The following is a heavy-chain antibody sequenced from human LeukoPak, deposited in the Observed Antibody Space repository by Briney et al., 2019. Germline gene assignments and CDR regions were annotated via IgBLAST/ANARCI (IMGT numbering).Heavy chain of an antibody. V-gene: IGHV3-7*01. J-gene: IGHJ4*02. CDR1: GFTFSRYW. D-gene: IGHD2-21*02. CDR3: ATGSGFIADCGGDCYYLLGYFDY. Sequence: PGGSLRLSCAGSGFTFSRYWMSWVRQAPGKGLEWVANIQEDGGEKYYVDSVKGRFVISRDNAKNSVYLQMNSLRVEDTAVYFCATGSGFIADCGGDCYYLLGYFDYWGQGSLVTVSS. CDR2: IQEDGGEK.